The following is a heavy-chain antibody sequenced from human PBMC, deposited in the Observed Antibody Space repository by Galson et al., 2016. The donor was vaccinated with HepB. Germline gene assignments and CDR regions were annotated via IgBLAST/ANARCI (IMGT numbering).Heavy chain of an antibody. J-gene: IGHJ4*02. CDR3: ARDLRGMIRFFDWSTHFDS. CDR2: ISGTSTYI. CDR1: GFTFNTYS. Sequence: SLRLSCAASGFTFNTYSMNWVRQAPGKGLEWVSSISGTSTYIYYADSVKGRFTISRDNAKNSLYLQMNNVRAEDTAVYYCARDLRGMIRFFDWSTHFDSWCQRSLVAVSS. V-gene: IGHV3-21*01. D-gene: IGHD3-9*01.